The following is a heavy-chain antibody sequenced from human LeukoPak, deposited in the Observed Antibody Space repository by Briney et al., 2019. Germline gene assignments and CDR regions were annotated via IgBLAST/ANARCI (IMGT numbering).Heavy chain of an antibody. V-gene: IGHV3-23*01. Sequence: GGSLRLSCAASGFIFSTYALSWVRQAPGKGLEWVSSISGSGGTTNYADSVKGRFTISRDNSENTLYLQMNSLRAEDTAVYHCAKDNSSSWFYFDYWGQGTLVTVSS. CDR2: ISGSGGTT. CDR3: AKDNSSSWFYFDY. J-gene: IGHJ4*02. D-gene: IGHD6-13*01. CDR1: GFIFSTYA.